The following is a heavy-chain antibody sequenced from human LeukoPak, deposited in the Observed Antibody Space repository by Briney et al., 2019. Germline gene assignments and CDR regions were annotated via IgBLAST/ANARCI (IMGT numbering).Heavy chain of an antibody. CDR1: RFTFSSYA. CDR2: ISGSGGST. CDR3: AKVPQYYYGSGSYQFDY. D-gene: IGHD3-10*01. Sequence: GGSLRLSCAASRFTFSSYAMSWVRQAPGKGLEWVSAISGSGGSTYYADSVKGRFTISRDNSKNTLYLHMNSLRAEDTAVYYCAKVPQYYYGSGSYQFDYWGQGTLVAVSS. V-gene: IGHV3-23*01. J-gene: IGHJ4*02.